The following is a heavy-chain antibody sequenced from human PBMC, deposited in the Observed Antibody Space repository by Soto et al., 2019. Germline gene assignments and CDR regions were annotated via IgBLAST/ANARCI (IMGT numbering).Heavy chain of an antibody. J-gene: IGHJ6*02. Sequence: GGSLRLSCAASGFSFSTYAMGWVRQAPGKGLEWVSAISGSGSATYYADSVKGRFTISRDNSKNTLYLQMNSLRAEDTAVYYCARQPGQWLANYYYYGMDVWGQGTTVTVSS. CDR3: ARQPGQWLANYYYYGMDV. CDR1: GFSFSTYA. V-gene: IGHV3-23*01. CDR2: ISGSGSAT. D-gene: IGHD6-19*01.